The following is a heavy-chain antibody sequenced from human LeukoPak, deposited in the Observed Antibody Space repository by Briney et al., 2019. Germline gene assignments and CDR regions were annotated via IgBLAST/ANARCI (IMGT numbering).Heavy chain of an antibody. CDR1: GYTFTSYD. Sequence: ASVKVSCKASGYTFTSYDINWVRQATGQGLEWMGWMNPNSGNTGYAQKFQGRVTMTRNTSISTAYMELSSLRSEGTAVYYCARGRRGYSYGYRWFDPWGQGTLVTVSS. V-gene: IGHV1-8*01. D-gene: IGHD5-18*01. J-gene: IGHJ5*02. CDR2: MNPNSGNT. CDR3: ARGRRGYSYGYRWFDP.